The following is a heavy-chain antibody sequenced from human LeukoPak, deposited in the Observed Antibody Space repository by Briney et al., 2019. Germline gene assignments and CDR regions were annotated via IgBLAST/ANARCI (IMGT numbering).Heavy chain of an antibody. CDR3: ARDPQGYCSGGSCYTITTFDY. D-gene: IGHD2-15*01. J-gene: IGHJ4*02. Sequence: ASVKVSCKASGYTFTGYYMHWVRQAPGQGLEWMGWINPNSGGTNYAQKFQGRVTTTRDTSISTAYMELSRLRSDDTAVYYCARDPQGYCSGGSCYTITTFDYWGQGTLVTVSS. V-gene: IGHV1-2*02. CDR2: INPNSGGT. CDR1: GYTFTGYY.